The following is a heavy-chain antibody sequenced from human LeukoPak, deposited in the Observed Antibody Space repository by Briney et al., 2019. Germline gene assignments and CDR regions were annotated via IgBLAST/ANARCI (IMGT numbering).Heavy chain of an antibody. J-gene: IGHJ4*02. V-gene: IGHV3-23*01. CDR3: ATEVVY. CDR1: GFNSNDYV. Sequence: GGSLRLSCAASGFNSNDYVMSWVRQAPGKGLEWVSSVSGSGRSLYYADSIKSRFNISRDNSKHILYLQMDSLRAEDTAIYYCATEVVYWGQGALVTVSS. CDR2: VSGSGRSL.